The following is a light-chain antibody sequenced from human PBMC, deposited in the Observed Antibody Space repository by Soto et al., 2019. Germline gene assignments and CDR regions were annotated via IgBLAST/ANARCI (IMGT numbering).Light chain of an antibody. Sequence: DIQMTQSPSTLSASVGDRVTITCRASQSISSWLAWYQQKPGKAPKLLIYKASSLESGVPSRFSGSGSGTEFTLTISSLQPDDFATYYCQQYSRLWSFGQGTKVEIE. J-gene: IGKJ1*01. V-gene: IGKV1-5*03. CDR3: QQYSRLWS. CDR2: KAS. CDR1: QSISSW.